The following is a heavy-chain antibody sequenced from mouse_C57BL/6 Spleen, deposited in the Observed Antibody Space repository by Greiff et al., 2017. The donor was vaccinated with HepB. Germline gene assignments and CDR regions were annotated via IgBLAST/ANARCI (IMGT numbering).Heavy chain of an antibody. CDR1: GYTFTSYW. CDR2: IDPTSGGT. V-gene: IGHV1-72*01. J-gene: IGHJ2*01. Sequence: QVQLKQPGAELVKPGASVKLSCKASGYTFTSYWMHWVKQRPGRGLEWLGRIDPTSGGTKYNEKFKSKATLTVDKPSSTPYMQRSSLTSEDSAVYYCARRDYYGSSSDYFDYWGQGTTLTVSS. D-gene: IGHD1-1*01. CDR3: ARRDYYGSSSDYFDY.